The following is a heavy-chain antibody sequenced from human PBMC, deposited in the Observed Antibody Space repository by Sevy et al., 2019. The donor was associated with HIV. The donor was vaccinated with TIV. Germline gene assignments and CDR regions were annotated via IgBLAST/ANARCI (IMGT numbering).Heavy chain of an antibody. CDR3: ARDLGIDYYYYGMDV. D-gene: IGHD1-20*01. J-gene: IGHJ6*02. CDR2: ISAYNGNT. V-gene: IGHV1-18*04. CDR1: GYTFTSYG. Sequence: ASVKVSCKASGYTFTSYGISWVRQAPGQGLEWMGWISAYNGNTNYAQKLQGRVTMTTDTSTGTAYMELRGLRSDDTAVYYCARDLGIDYYYYGMDVWGQGTTVTVSS.